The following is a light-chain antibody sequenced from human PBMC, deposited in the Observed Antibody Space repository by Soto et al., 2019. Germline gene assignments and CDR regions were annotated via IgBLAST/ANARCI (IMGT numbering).Light chain of an antibody. CDR3: QQLNNYPNT. V-gene: IGKV1D-13*01. J-gene: IGKJ5*01. CDR1: QGISSA. CDR2: DAS. Sequence: AIRLTQSTSSLSASVGDRVTITCRASQGISSALAWYQQKPGKAPKLLIYDASSLEIGVPSRFSASWSGTDVTLTISSLQPEDCATDYCQQLNNYPNTFGQGTRLEI.